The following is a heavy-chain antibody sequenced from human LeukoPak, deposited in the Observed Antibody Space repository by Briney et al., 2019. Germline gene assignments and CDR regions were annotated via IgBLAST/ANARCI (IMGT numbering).Heavy chain of an antibody. Sequence: SETLSLTCAVYGGSFSGYYWSWIRQPPGKGLEWIGEINHSGSTNYNPSLKSRVTISVDTSKNQFSLKLSSVTAADTAVYYCAGLYCSGGSCYSVDSNWFDPWGQGTLVTVSS. V-gene: IGHV4-34*01. J-gene: IGHJ5*02. CDR2: INHSGST. D-gene: IGHD2-15*01. CDR3: AGLYCSGGSCYSVDSNWFDP. CDR1: GGSFSGYY.